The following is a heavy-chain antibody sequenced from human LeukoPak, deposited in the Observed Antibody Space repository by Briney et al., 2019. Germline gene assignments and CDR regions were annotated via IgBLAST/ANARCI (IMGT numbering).Heavy chain of an antibody. J-gene: IGHJ6*03. Sequence: SETLSLTCTVSGGSISSSSYYWGWIRQPPGEGLEWIGSIYYSGSTYYNPSLKSRVTISVDTCKNQFSLKLSSVTAADTAVYYCARINLKYSSGWYMYYYYYVDVWGKGTTVTVSS. D-gene: IGHD6-19*01. CDR3: ARINLKYSSGWYMYYYYYVDV. CDR2: IYYSGST. V-gene: IGHV4-39*01. CDR1: GGSISSSSYY.